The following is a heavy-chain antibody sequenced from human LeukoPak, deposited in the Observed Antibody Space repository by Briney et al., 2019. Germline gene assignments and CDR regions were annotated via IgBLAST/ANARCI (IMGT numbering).Heavy chain of an antibody. D-gene: IGHD3-9*01. V-gene: IGHV1-18*01. Sequence: ASVKVSCKASGYTFTSYGISWVRQAPGQGLEWMGWISAYNGNTNYAQKLQGRVTMTTDTSTSTAYMELRSLRSDDPAVYYCARVPGPVRGLRYFDWLSSYYFDYWGQGTLVTVSS. CDR3: ARVPGPVRGLRYFDWLSSYYFDY. CDR1: GYTFTSYG. CDR2: ISAYNGNT. J-gene: IGHJ4*02.